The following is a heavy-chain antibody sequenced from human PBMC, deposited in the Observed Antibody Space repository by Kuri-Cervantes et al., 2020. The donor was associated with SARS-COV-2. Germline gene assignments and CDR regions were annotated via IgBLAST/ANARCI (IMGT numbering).Heavy chain of an antibody. Sequence: SVKVSCKASGDSFSSYSFNWVRQAPGQGLEWMGGIIPMFGTADYAQKFQGKVTITADESTSTVYMELTSLRSDDTAVYYCARVIIAVAGTDAFDIWGQGTMVTVSS. CDR3: ARVIIAVAGTDAFDI. V-gene: IGHV1-69*13. CDR1: GDSFSSYS. CDR2: IIPMFGTA. J-gene: IGHJ3*02. D-gene: IGHD6-19*01.